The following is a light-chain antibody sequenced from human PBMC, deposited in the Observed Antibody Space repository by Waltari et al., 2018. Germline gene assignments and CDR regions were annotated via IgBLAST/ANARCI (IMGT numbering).Light chain of an antibody. J-gene: IGLJ2*01. V-gene: IGLV2-8*01. CDR3: ISYAGSNYLV. CDR1: RSDIGAYNY. CDR2: EVT. Sequence: QSTLTQPPSASGSPGQSVTISCTGTRSDIGAYNYVSWYQQHPGKAPKFIMFEVTNRPSGVPDRFSGSKSGITASLTISGLQPEDEADYYCISYAGSNYLVFGGGTKLTVL.